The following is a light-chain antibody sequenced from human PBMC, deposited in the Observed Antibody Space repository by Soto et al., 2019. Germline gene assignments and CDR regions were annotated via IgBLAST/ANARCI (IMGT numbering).Light chain of an antibody. CDR1: SSNIGAGYD. J-gene: IGLJ2*01. V-gene: IGLV1-40*01. CDR3: QSYDSSLSGVV. CDR2: GNX. Sequence: QSVLTQPPSVSGAPGQRVTISCTGSSSNIGAGYDVHWYQQLPGTAPKVLIYGNXXRPXGXXDRXSGSKSGTSASLAITGLQAEDEAGYYCQSYDSSLSGVVFGGGTKLTVL.